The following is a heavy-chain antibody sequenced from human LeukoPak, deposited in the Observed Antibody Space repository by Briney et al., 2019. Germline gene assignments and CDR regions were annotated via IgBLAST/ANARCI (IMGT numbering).Heavy chain of an antibody. CDR2: LNPDGGGT. D-gene: IGHD5-24*01. J-gene: IGHJ4*02. CDR3: ARGRFRDGYNPDY. V-gene: IGHV3-74*03. CDR1: GFTFSSHW. Sequence: GGSLRLSCAASGFTFSSHWMHWVRQDPGKGLVWVSRLNPDGGGTTYADSVKGRFTISRDNANSTLYLQMNSLQAEDTALYYCARGRFRDGYNPDYWGQGTLVTVSS.